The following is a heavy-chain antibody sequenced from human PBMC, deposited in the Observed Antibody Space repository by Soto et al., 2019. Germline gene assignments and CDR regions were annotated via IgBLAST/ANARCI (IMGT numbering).Heavy chain of an antibody. CDR3: ARGKRTTYYGSGNYYERGMAYSYFYGMDV. CDR2: IYHSGST. CDR1: GGSISSDDYS. V-gene: IGHV4-30-2*01. J-gene: IGHJ6*02. Sequence: LSLTCAVSGGSISSDDYSWSWIRQPPGKGLEWIGYIYHSGSTYYNPSLTSRVTISVDSSKNQFSLSLSSVTAADTAIYYCARGKRTTYYGSGNYYERGMAYSYFYGMDVWGQGATVTVSS. D-gene: IGHD3-10*01.